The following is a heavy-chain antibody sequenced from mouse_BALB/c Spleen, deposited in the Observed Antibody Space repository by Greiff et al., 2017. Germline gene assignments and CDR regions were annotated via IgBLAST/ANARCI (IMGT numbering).Heavy chain of an antibody. CDR1: GFNIKDYY. CDR2: IDPENGDT. D-gene: IGHD4-1*01. CDR3: ASGTGTVAY. J-gene: IGHJ3*01. V-gene: IGHV14-4*02. Sequence: DVQLQESGAELVRSGASVKLSCTASGFNIKDYYMHWVKQRPEQGLEWIGWIDPENGDTEYAPKFEGKATMTADTSSNTAYLQLSSLTSEDTAVYYCASGTGTVAYWGQGTLVTVSA.